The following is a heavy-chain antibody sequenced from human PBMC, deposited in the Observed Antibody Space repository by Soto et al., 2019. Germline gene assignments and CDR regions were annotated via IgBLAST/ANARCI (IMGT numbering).Heavy chain of an antibody. CDR1: GLTFSSYS. D-gene: IGHD6-13*01. CDR3: ARDWREKQQLAPDY. J-gene: IGHJ4*02. Sequence: PGGSLRLSCAASGLTFSSYSMNWVRQAPGKRLEWVSSISSRSSDIYYADSVKGRFTISRDNAKKSLYLQMNSLRAEDTAVYYCARDWREKQQLAPDYWGQGTLVTVSS. V-gene: IGHV3-21*04. CDR2: ISSRSSDI.